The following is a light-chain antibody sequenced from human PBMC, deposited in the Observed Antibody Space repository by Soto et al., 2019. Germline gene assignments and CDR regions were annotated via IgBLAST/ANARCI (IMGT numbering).Light chain of an antibody. CDR2: TAS. J-gene: IGKJ2*01. CDR1: QPISGY. CDR3: QQSYSTPYT. Sequence: DIQMTQSPFSLSASVGDRVTITCRASQPISGYLNWYQQKPGKAPNLLIYTASSLQSVVASRFSGSGSGTDFTLTISSLQPEDFATYYCQQSYSTPYTFGQGNRVDIK. V-gene: IGKV1-39*01.